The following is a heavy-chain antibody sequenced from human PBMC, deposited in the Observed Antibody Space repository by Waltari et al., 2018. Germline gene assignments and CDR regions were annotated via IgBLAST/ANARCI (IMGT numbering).Heavy chain of an antibody. CDR3: ARDGDYSFDP. Sequence: EVQLVESGGGLVKPGGSLRLSCAASGFTFSSYSMNWVRQAPGKGLEWVSSISSSSSYIYYAGSVKGRFTISRDNAKNSLYLQMNSLRAEDTAVYYCARDGDYSFDPWGQGTLVTVSS. V-gene: IGHV3-21*01. D-gene: IGHD4-17*01. CDR2: ISSSSSYI. J-gene: IGHJ5*02. CDR1: GFTFSSYS.